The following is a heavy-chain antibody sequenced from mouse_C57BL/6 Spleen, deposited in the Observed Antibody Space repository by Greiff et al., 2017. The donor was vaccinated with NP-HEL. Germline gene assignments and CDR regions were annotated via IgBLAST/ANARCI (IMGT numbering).Heavy chain of an antibody. Sequence: QVQLKQSGAELVRPGASVTLSCKASGYTFTDYEMHWVKQTPVHGLEWIGAIDPETGGTAYNQKFKGKARLTADKSSSTAYMELRSLTSEDAAVYYCTSGGFAYWGQGTLVTVSA. D-gene: IGHD3-2*02. J-gene: IGHJ3*01. CDR3: TSGGFAY. V-gene: IGHV1-15*01. CDR1: GYTFTDYE. CDR2: IDPETGGT.